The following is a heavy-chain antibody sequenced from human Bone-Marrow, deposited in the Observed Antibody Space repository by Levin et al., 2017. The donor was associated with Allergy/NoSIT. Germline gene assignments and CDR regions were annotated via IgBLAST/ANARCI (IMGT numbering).Heavy chain of an antibody. CDR3: ARDRSALLWFGESPDAFDL. D-gene: IGHD3-10*01. V-gene: IGHV3-7*04. CDR2: IKDGGSER. J-gene: IGHJ3*01. CDR1: GFTFGSYS. Sequence: GESLKISCTVSGFTFGSYSMSLVRQAPGKGLEWVANIKDGGSERYYVESVKGRFTISRDDAKNSLYLQMNSLRAEDTAVYYCARDRSALLWFGESPDAFDLWGQGTVVTV.